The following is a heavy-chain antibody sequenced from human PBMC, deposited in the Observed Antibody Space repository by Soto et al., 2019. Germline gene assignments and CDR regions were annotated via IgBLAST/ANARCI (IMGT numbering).Heavy chain of an antibody. J-gene: IGHJ6*02. D-gene: IGHD5-12*01. CDR1: GDSVSSNSAA. Sequence: SQTLSLTCAISGDSVSSNSAAWNWIRQSPSRGLEWLGRTYYRSKWYNDYAVSVKSRITINPDTSKNQFSLQLNSVTPEDTAVCCCAREVGYSGYDYYYYYGMDVWGQGTTVTVSS. CDR3: AREVGYSGYDYYYYYGMDV. CDR2: TYYRSKWYN. V-gene: IGHV6-1*01.